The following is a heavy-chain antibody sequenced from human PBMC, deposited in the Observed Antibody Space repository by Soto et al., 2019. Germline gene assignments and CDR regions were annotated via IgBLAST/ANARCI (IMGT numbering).Heavy chain of an antibody. CDR1: GGTFNNYA. CDR3: ARGDILPGSLDS. Sequence: QVQLVQSGAEVKKPGSSVKVSCKTSGGTFNNYAISWVRQAPGQGPEWMGGIIPILGTTNYAQKFQGRVTITADESTSTAYMELSSLRSEDTAVYYCARGDILPGSLDSWGQGSLVTVSS. D-gene: IGHD3-9*01. J-gene: IGHJ4*02. CDR2: IIPILGTT. V-gene: IGHV1-69*01.